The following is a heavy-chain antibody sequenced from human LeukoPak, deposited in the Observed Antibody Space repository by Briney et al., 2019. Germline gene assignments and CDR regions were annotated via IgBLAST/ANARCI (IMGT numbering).Heavy chain of an antibody. J-gene: IGHJ5*02. V-gene: IGHV4-4*07. CDR2: FYSSGST. CDR3: ARDFSSKNWFDT. Sequence: SETLSLTCTVFGGSITTYSWSCIRQPAGRGLEWIGRFYSSGSTDYNPSLKSRVTMSVDTSKNQVSLKLSSVTAADTAIYYCARDFSSKNWFDTWGQGTLVTVSS. CDR1: GGSITTYS.